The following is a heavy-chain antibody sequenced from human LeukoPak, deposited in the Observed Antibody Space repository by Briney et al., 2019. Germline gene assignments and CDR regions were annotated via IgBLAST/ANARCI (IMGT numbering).Heavy chain of an antibody. J-gene: IGHJ4*02. Sequence: ASVKVSCKASGYTFTSYGISWVRQAPGQGLEWMGGIIPIFGTANYAQKFQGRVTITADESTSTAYMELSSLRSEDTAVYYCARDDEATVDWGQGTLVTVSS. CDR1: GYTFTSYG. CDR3: ARDDEATVD. CDR2: IIPIFGTA. V-gene: IGHV1-69*13. D-gene: IGHD4-23*01.